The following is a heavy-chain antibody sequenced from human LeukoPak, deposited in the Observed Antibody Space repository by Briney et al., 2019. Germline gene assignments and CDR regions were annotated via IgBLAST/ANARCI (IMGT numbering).Heavy chain of an antibody. J-gene: IGHJ6*03. CDR3: ARAGRIAAAGIPYYYYYMDV. CDR1: GFTFSSYE. Sequence: GGSLRLSCAASGFTFSSYEMNWVRQAPGKGLEWVSYISSSGSTIYYADSVKGRFTISRDNAKNSLYLQMNSLRAEDTAVHYCARAGRIAAAGIPYYYYYMDVWGKGTTVTVSS. V-gene: IGHV3-48*03. CDR2: ISSSGSTI. D-gene: IGHD6-13*01.